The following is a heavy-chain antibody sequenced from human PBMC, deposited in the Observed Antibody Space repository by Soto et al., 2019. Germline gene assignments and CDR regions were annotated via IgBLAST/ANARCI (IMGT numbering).Heavy chain of an antibody. V-gene: IGHV2-5*02. CDR1: GFSLSTSGVG. Sequence: QITLKESSPTLVKPTQTLTLTCTFSGFSLSTSGVGVGWIRQPPGKALEWLALIYWDDDKRYSPSLKSRLTITKDTSKNQVVLTMTNMDPVDTATYYCAHSRGTYGSGIDHYYYYYYGMDVWGQGTTVTVSS. CDR2: IYWDDDK. D-gene: IGHD3-10*01. J-gene: IGHJ6*02. CDR3: AHSRGTYGSGIDHYYYYYYGMDV.